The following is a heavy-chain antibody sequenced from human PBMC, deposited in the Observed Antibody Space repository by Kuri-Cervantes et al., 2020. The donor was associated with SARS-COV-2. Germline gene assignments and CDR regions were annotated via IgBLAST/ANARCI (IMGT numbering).Heavy chain of an antibody. D-gene: IGHD2-21*01. CDR3: YCAPKEGFDS. J-gene: IGHJ4*02. Sequence: ASVKVSCKDPETTFPNYDINWVRQATGQGLEWMGMVKTNSGNTLYAQIFQGRVNMTRDTSTSTFYLELSSLTSEDTAIYYCYCAPKEGFDSWGQGTLVTVSS. CDR2: VKTNSGNT. V-gene: IGHV1-8*01. CDR1: ETTFPNYD.